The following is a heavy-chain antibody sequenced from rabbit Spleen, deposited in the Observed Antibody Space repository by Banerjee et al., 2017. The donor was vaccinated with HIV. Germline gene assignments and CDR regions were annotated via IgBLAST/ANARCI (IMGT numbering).Heavy chain of an antibody. D-gene: IGHD8-1*01. Sequence: QEQLVESGGGLVKPGASLTLTCTVSGFSFSSSYWICWVRQAPGKGLEWIACIYGGSSGSTCYASWAKGRFTISKTSSTTVDLKMTSLTAADTATYFCARDTGSSFSTYGMDLWGPGTLVTVS. CDR1: GFSFSSSYW. J-gene: IGHJ6*01. CDR3: ARDTGSSFSTYGMDL. V-gene: IGHV1S45*01. CDR2: IYGGSSGST.